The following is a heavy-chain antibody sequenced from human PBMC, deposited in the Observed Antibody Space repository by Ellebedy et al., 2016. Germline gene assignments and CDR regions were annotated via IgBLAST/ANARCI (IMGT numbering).Heavy chain of an antibody. CDR3: ARASDCSGGSCYFDY. V-gene: IGHV3-21*01. J-gene: IGHJ4*02. D-gene: IGHD2-15*01. CDR1: GFTFSSYT. Sequence: GGSLRLSCAASGFTFSSYTMNWVRQAPGKGLEWVSSISSSSSYIYYADSVKGRFTISRDNAKNSLYLQMNSLRVKDTAVYYCARASDCSGGSCYFDYWGQGTLVTVSS. CDR2: ISSSSSYI.